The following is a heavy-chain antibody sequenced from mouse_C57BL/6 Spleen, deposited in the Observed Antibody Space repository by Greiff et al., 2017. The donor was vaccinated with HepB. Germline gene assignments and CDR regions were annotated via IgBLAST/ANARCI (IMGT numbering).Heavy chain of an antibody. V-gene: IGHV1-64*01. CDR3: ARPYYYGREGYYFDY. J-gene: IGHJ2*01. CDR2: IHPNSGST. Sequence: VQLQHPGAELVKPGASVKLSCKASGYTFTSYWMHWVKQRPGQGLEWIGMIHPNSGSTNYNEKFKSKATLTVDKSSSTAYMQLSSLTSEDSAVYYCARPYYYGREGYYFDYWGQGTTLTVSS. CDR1: GYTFTSYW. D-gene: IGHD1-1*01.